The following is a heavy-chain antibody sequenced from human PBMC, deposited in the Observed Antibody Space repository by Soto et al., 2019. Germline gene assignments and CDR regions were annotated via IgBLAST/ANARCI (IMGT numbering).Heavy chain of an antibody. CDR1: GGSISSGGYY. Sequence: QVQLQESGPGLVKPSQTLSLTCTVSGGSISSGGYYWSWIRQHPGKGLEWIGYIYYSGSTYYNPSLTRRVTISVDTSKNQFSLKLSSVTAADTAVYYCARDRETARYGMDVWGQGTTVTVSS. CDR3: ARDRETARYGMDV. V-gene: IGHV4-31*03. J-gene: IGHJ6*02. CDR2: IYYSGST.